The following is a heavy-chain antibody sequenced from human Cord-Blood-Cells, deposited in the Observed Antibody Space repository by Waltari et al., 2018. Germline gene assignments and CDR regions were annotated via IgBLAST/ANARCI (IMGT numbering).Heavy chain of an antibody. CDR1: GYTFTGYY. Sequence: QVQLVQSGAEVKKPGASVKVSCKASGYTFTGYYMPWVRRAPGQGLGGMGVCNPSRVGQKKAQKFQGRVTMTRDTSISTAYMGLSRMSSDDTAVYYCVRGVYGSGSYVDYWGQGTLVTVSS. CDR3: VRGVYGSGSYVDY. V-gene: IGHV1-2*02. CDR2: CNPSRVGQ. J-gene: IGHJ4*02. D-gene: IGHD3-10*01.